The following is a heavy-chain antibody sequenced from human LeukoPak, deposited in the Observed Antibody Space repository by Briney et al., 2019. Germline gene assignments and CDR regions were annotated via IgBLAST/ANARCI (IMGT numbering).Heavy chain of an antibody. Sequence: GGSLRLSCAASGFTFSSYAMSWVRQAPGKGLEWVSAISGSGGSTYYADFVKGRFTISRDNSKNTLYLQMNSLRAEDTAVYYCAMGPTAMENYYYYGMDVWGKGTTVTVSS. CDR2: ISGSGGST. CDR3: AMGPTAMENYYYYGMDV. CDR1: GFTFSSYA. V-gene: IGHV3-23*01. D-gene: IGHD5-18*01. J-gene: IGHJ6*04.